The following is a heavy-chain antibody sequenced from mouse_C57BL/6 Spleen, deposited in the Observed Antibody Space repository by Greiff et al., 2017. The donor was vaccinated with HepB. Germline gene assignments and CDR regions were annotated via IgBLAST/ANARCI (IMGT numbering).Heavy chain of an antibody. V-gene: IGHV5-6*01. CDR2: ISSGGSYT. CDR1: GFTFSSYG. Sequence: EVQLVESGGDLVKPGGSLKLSCAASGFTFSSYGMSWVRQTPDKRLEWVATISSGGSYTYYPDSVKGRFTISSDNAKNTLYLQMSSLKSEDTAMYYCARQGYDGYPWFAYWGQGTLVTVSA. J-gene: IGHJ3*01. CDR3: ARQGYDGYPWFAY. D-gene: IGHD2-3*01.